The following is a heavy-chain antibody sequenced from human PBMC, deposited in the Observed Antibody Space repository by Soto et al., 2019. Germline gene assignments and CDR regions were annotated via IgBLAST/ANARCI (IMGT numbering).Heavy chain of an antibody. D-gene: IGHD3-22*01. CDR3: ARDKGRITMIVVVNYYGMDV. V-gene: IGHV3-7*01. Sequence: GGSLRLSCAASGFTFSSYWMSWVRQAPGKGLEWVANIKQDGSEKYYVDSVKGRFTISRDNAKNSLYLQMNSLRAEDTAVYYCARDKGRITMIVVVNYYGMDVWGQGTTVTVSS. J-gene: IGHJ6*02. CDR1: GFTFSSYW. CDR2: IKQDGSEK.